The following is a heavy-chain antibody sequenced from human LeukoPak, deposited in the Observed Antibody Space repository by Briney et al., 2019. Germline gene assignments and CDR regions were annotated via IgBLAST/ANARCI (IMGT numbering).Heavy chain of an antibody. Sequence: ASVKVSCKASGYTFTGYYMHWVRQAPGLGLEWMGWINPNSGGTNYAQKFQGRVTMTRDTSISTAYMELSRLRSDDTAVYYCAREIARVVPAARDVWGQGTLVTVSS. D-gene: IGHD2-2*01. V-gene: IGHV1-2*02. CDR2: INPNSGGT. CDR1: GYTFTGYY. CDR3: AREIARVVPAARDV. J-gene: IGHJ4*02.